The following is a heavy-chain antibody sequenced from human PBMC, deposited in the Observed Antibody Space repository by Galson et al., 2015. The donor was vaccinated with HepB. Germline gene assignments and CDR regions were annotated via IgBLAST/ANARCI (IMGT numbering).Heavy chain of an antibody. CDR2: ISSSSSTI. Sequence: SLRLSCAASGFTFSGYSMNWVRQAPGKGLEWVSYISSSSSTIYYADSVKGRFTISRDNAKNSLYLQMNSLRDEDTAVYYCAREGQYYDYVWGSYRDYWGQGTLVTVSS. CDR3: AREGQYYDYVWGSYRDY. D-gene: IGHD3-16*02. J-gene: IGHJ4*02. V-gene: IGHV3-48*02. CDR1: GFTFSGYS.